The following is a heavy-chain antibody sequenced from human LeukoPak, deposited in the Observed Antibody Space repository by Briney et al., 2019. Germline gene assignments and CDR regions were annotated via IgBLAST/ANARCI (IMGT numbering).Heavy chain of an antibody. CDR1: GESFSGYY. Sequence: SETLSLTCAVYGESFSGYYWSWIRQPPGKGLEWIGEINHSGSTNYNPSLKSRVTISVDTSKNQFSLKLSSVTAADTAVYYCARSGGYYYYYYGMDVRGQGTLVTVSS. V-gene: IGHV4-34*01. CDR3: ARSGGYYYYYYGMDV. CDR2: INHSGST. D-gene: IGHD2-15*01. J-gene: IGHJ6*02.